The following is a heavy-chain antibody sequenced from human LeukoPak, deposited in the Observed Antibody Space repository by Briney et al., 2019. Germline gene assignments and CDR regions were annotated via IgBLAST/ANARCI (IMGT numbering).Heavy chain of an antibody. D-gene: IGHD2-2*01. CDR1: GFTFSSYA. CDR2: ISYDGSNK. J-gene: IGHJ4*02. CDR3: ARGGGIVVVPAAV. V-gene: IGHV3-30-3*01. Sequence: PGGSLRLSCAASGFTFSSYAMHWVRQAPGKGLEWVAVISYDGSNKYYADSVKGRFTISRDNSKNTLYLQMNSLRAEDTAVYYCARGGGIVVVPAAVWGQGTLVTVSS.